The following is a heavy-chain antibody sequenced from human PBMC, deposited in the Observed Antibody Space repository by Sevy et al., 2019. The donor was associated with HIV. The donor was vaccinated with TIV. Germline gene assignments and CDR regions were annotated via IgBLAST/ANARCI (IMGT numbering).Heavy chain of an antibody. CDR1: GGSVSSGSYY. Sequence: SETLSLTCTVSGGSVSSGSYYWSWIRQPAGKGLEWIGYIYDSGSTNYNPSIKSRVTISVDTSKNQFSLKLSSVTAADTGVYYCARAAPDSSGYYYGLSFDYWGQGTLVTVSS. V-gene: IGHV4-61*01. D-gene: IGHD3-22*01. J-gene: IGHJ4*02. CDR3: ARAAPDSSGYYYGLSFDY. CDR2: IYDSGST.